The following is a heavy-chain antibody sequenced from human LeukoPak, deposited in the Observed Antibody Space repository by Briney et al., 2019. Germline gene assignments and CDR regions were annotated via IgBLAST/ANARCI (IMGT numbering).Heavy chain of an antibody. CDR1: GYTFTSYG. CDR3: ARNLRNYYDSSGPGDY. CDR2: ISAYNGNT. Sequence: GASVKVSCKASGYTFTSYGISWVRQAPGQGLEWMGWISAYNGNTNYAQKLQGRVTMTTDTSTNTAYMELRSLRSDDTAVYYCARNLRNYYDSSGPGDYWGQGTLVTVSS. D-gene: IGHD3-22*01. V-gene: IGHV1-18*01. J-gene: IGHJ4*02.